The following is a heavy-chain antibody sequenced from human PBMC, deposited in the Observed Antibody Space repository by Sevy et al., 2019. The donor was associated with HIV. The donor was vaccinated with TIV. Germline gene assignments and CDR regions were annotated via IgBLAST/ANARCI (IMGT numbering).Heavy chain of an antibody. D-gene: IGHD2-15*01. J-gene: IGHJ6*03. CDR3: VKGKRGFCSGGSCYHYYYYYYMDV. Sequence: GGSLRLSCSASGFTFSSYAMHWVRQAPGKGLEYVSAISSNGGSTYYGDSVKGRFTISRDNSKNTRYLQMSSLRAEDTAVYYCVKGKRGFCSGGSCYHYYYYYYMDVWGKGTTVTVSS. CDR1: GFTFSSYA. CDR2: ISSNGGST. V-gene: IGHV3-64D*06.